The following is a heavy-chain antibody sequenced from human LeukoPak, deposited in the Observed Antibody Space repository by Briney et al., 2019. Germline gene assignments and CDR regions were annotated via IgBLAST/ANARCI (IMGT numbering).Heavy chain of an antibody. CDR1: GFTFSGFW. V-gene: IGHV3-7*03. CDR3: ARSSYSSSSSV. Sequence: GGSLRLSCAVSGFTFSGFWMSWSRQAPGKGLEWVASINSDGSEGYYADVVKGRFTISRDNAKNSLYLQINSLRAEDTAVYYCARSSYSSSSSVWGQGTMVTVPS. J-gene: IGHJ3*01. D-gene: IGHD6-6*01. CDR2: INSDGSEG.